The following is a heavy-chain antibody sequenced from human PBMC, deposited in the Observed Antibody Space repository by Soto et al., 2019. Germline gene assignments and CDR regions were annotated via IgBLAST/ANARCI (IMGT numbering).Heavy chain of an antibody. CDR3: ARWDYGVYARFDY. D-gene: IGHD4-17*01. Sequence: QVQLVQSGTEVKKPGASVKVSCKASGYTFTSHDINWVRHATGQGLEWMGWMNPNSGNTGYAQKFQGRVTMTRNTSISTAYMELSSLRSEDTAVYYCARWDYGVYARFDYWGQGTLVTVSS. CDR1: GYTFTSHD. J-gene: IGHJ4*02. CDR2: MNPNSGNT. V-gene: IGHV1-8*01.